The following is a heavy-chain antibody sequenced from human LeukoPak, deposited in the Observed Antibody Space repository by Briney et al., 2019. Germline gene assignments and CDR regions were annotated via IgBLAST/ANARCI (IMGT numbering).Heavy chain of an antibody. CDR3: ARDNGDYVDSAFDY. D-gene: IGHD4-17*01. J-gene: IGHJ4*02. Sequence: WASVKVSCKASGGTFSSYAISWVRQAPGQGLEWMGRIIPIFGTANYAQKFQGRVTITTDESTSTAYMELSSLRSEDTAVYHCARDNGDYVDSAFDYWGQGTLVTVSS. CDR1: GGTFSSYA. V-gene: IGHV1-69*05. CDR2: IIPIFGTA.